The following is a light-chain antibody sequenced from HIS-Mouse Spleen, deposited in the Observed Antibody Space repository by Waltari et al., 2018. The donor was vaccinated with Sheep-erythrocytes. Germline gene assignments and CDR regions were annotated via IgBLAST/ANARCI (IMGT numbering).Light chain of an antibody. CDR1: SSDVGVYNY. Sequence: QSALTQPRSVSGSPGQSVTISCTGTSSDVGVYNYVSWYQQHPGKAPKLMIYDVSSRTSGGPDRLSGPKSGNTASLAISWLQAVDEADYYCCSYAGSYNHVFATGTKVTVL. J-gene: IGLJ1*01. CDR3: CSYAGSYNHV. CDR2: DVS. V-gene: IGLV2-11*01.